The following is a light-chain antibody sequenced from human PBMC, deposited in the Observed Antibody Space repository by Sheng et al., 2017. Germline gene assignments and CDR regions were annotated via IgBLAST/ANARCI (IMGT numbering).Light chain of an antibody. CDR3: QTWDGSTYV. J-gene: IGLJ1*01. Sequence: SYELTQPPSVSVSPGQTVSIACSGDRLGDKFVSWYQQRPGHSPXLVIHQSSLRPSGIPARFSGSNSGNTDTLTISGTQAVDEADYYCQTWDGSTYVFGSGTRVTVL. CDR1: RLGDKF. V-gene: IGLV3-1*01. CDR2: QSS.